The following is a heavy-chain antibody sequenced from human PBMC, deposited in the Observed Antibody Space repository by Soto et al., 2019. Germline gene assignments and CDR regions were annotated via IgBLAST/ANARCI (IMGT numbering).Heavy chain of an antibody. CDR1: GFTFSRYP. J-gene: IGHJ1*01. CDR3: VKDESINWYSGHFRH. CDR2: ISGSGGST. V-gene: IGHV3-23*01. D-gene: IGHD6-13*01. Sequence: GGSLRLSCAASGFTFSRYPMSWVRQAPGKGLEWVSAISGSGGSTYYADSVNGRFTISRDNSKNSLHLQMNSLSAEDTAFYYCVKDESINWYSGHFRHWGQGTLVTVSS.